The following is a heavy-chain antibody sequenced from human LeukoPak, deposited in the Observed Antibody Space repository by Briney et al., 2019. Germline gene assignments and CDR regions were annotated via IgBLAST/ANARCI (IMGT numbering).Heavy chain of an antibody. Sequence: GGSLRLSCAASGFTVSSNYMSWVRQAPGKGLEWVSVIYSGGSTYYADSVKGRFTISRDNSKNTLYLQMNSLRAEDTAVYYCARDRIEYSSSDYSDYWGQGTLVTVSS. CDR1: GFTVSSNY. CDR2: IYSGGST. D-gene: IGHD6-6*01. CDR3: ARDRIEYSSSDYSDY. J-gene: IGHJ4*02. V-gene: IGHV3-53*01.